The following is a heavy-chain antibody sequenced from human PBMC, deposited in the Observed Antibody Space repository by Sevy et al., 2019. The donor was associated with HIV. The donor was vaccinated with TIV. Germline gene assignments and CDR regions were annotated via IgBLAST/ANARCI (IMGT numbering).Heavy chain of an antibody. CDR1: GFTFSTYA. CDR2: ISYDGSNK. J-gene: IGHJ1*01. V-gene: IGHV3-30-3*01. CDR3: AREGTFYYDRTQSGFQY. Sequence: GGSLRLSCAASGFTFSTYAMHWVRQAPGKGLEWVAVISYDGSNKYYADSVKGRFTMSRDNSKNTLYLQMNSLRAEDTAVYYCAREGTFYYDRTQSGFQYWGQGTLVTVSS. D-gene: IGHD3-22*01.